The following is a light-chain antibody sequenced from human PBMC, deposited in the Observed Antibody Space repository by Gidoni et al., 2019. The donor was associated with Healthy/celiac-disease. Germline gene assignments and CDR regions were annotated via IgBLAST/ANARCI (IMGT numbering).Light chain of an antibody. CDR2: GKN. CDR3: NSRDSSGNHLK. Sequence: SSELTQDPAVSVALGQTVRITCQGDSLRSYYASWYQQKPGQAPVLVIYGKNNRPSGIPDRFSGSSSGNTASLTIPGAQAEDEADYSCNSRDSSGNHLKFGGGTKLTVL. CDR1: SLRSYY. J-gene: IGLJ2*01. V-gene: IGLV3-19*01.